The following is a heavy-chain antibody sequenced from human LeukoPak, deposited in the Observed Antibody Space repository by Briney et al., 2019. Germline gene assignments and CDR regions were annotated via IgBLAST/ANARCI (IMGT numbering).Heavy chain of an antibody. CDR2: IIPIFGTA. V-gene: IGHV1-69*05. CDR3: ASSRDGYNGYYYYYYMDV. D-gene: IGHD5-24*01. CDR1: GYRFSSNG. J-gene: IGHJ6*03. Sequence: GASVKVSCKASGYRFSSNGISWVRQAPGQGLEWMGGIIPIFGTANYAQKFQGRVTITTDESTSTAYMELSSLRSEDTAVYYCASSRDGYNGYYYYYYMDVWGKGTTVTVSS.